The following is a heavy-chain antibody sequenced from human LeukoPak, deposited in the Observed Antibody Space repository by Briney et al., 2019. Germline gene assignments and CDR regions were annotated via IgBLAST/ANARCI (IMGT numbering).Heavy chain of an antibody. D-gene: IGHD3-10*01. V-gene: IGHV4-34*01. CDR1: GGSFSGYY. J-gene: IGHJ4*02. Sequence: SETLSLTCAVYGGSFSGYYWTWIPQPPGKGLEWIGDINHGGSTNYNPSLKSRVTISVDTSKNQFALNLNSVSAADTAVYYCARGQYYYGSATDFWGQGTLVTVSS. CDR3: ARGQYYYGSATDF. CDR2: INHGGST.